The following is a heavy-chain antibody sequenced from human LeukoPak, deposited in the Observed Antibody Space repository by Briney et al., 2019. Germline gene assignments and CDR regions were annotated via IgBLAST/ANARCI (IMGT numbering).Heavy chain of an antibody. J-gene: IGHJ4*02. Sequence: GASVKVSCKASGYTFTSDYMHWVRQARGQGLEWMGIIDPGGGSTGYAQNFQGRVTMTRDTSTSTVYMELSSLRSEDTAVYYCARYNSDYIGLDYWGQGTLVTVSS. V-gene: IGHV1-46*01. CDR1: GYTFTSDY. CDR2: IDPGGGST. CDR3: ARYNSDYIGLDY. D-gene: IGHD4-11*01.